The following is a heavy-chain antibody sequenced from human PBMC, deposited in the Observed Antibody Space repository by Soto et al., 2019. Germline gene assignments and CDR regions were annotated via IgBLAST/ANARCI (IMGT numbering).Heavy chain of an antibody. D-gene: IGHD5-18*01. V-gene: IGHV3-23*01. Sequence: PGGSLRLSCAASGFTFSSYAMTWVRQAPGKGLEWVSTISGSGRTTYYADSVKGRFTISRDNSKNTLYLQMNSLRPEDTALYYCVKDPVFSYGNYYFDYWGQANLVTVSS. CDR1: GFTFSSYA. J-gene: IGHJ4*02. CDR2: ISGSGRTT. CDR3: VKDPVFSYGNYYFDY.